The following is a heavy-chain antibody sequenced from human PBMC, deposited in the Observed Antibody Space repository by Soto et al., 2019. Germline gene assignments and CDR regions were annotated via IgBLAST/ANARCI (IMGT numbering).Heavy chain of an antibody. D-gene: IGHD3-10*01. CDR3: AGGPYYFGLDV. CDR2: IYYTGNT. V-gene: IGHV4-59*01. J-gene: IGHJ6*02. CDR1: GGSINTYY. Sequence: QVQLQESCPGLVKPSETLSLTCTASGGSINTYYWNWIRQSPGKGLEWIGYIYYTGNTKYNPSLESRVTISVDTSKKQFFLKLNSVTPADTAVYYCAGGPYYFGLDVWGQGTTVTVSS.